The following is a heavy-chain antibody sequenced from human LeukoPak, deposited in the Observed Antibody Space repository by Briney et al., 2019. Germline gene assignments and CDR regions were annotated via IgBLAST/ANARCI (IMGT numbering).Heavy chain of an antibody. CDR3: ARAVGRYCTNGVCWGNYYYGMDV. CDR2: INHSGST. D-gene: IGHD2-8*01. Sequence: PSETLSLTCAVYGGSFSGYYWSWIRQPPGKGLEWIGEINHSGSTNYNPSLKSRVTISVDTSKNQFSLKLSSVTAAETAVYYCARAVGRYCTNGVCWGNYYYGMDVWGQGTTVTVSS. CDR1: GGSFSGYY. V-gene: IGHV4-34*01. J-gene: IGHJ6*02.